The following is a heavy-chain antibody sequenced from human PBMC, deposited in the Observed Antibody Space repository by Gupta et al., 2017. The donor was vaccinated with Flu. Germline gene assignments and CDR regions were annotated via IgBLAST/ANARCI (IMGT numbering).Heavy chain of an antibody. CDR2: IYYSGST. J-gene: IGHJ5*02. Sequence: QHPGKGREGIGYIYYSGSTYYNPSLKSRVTISVDTSKTQFSLKLSSVTAADTAVYYCARFRRSSGWYKGGFDPWGQGTLVTVSS. D-gene: IGHD6-19*01. V-gene: IGHV4-31*02. CDR3: ARFRRSSGWYKGGFDP.